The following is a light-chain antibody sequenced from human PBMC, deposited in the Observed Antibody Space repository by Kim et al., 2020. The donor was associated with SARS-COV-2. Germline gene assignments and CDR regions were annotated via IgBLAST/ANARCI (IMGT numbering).Light chain of an antibody. V-gene: IGLV2-14*01. CDR2: EVT. CDR3: CSYSGTIRV. J-gene: IGLJ3*02. CDR1: SSDVGGYNF. Sequence: QSALTQPASVSASPGQSITIPCTGTSSDVGGYNFVSWYQQHPGKAPRLLIYEVTNRPSGISNRFSGSKSANPASLTIPGLQTEDEADYYCCSYSGTIRVFGGGTKLTVL.